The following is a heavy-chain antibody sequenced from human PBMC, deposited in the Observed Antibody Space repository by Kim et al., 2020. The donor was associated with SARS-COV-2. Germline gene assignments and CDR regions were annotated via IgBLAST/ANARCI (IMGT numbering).Heavy chain of an antibody. J-gene: IGHJ6*02. CDR3: GRDAAFRGIGYYYGMDV. V-gene: IGHV3-33*01. CDR2: IWYDGSFK. CDR1: GFTFSSYG. D-gene: IGHD3-16*01. Sequence: GGSLRLSCAASGFTFSSYGMHWVRQAPGKGLEWVAVIWYDGSFKYYADSVKGRFTISRDNSKNTLYLQMNSLRAEDTAVFYCGRDAAFRGIGYYYGMDVWGQGTTVTVSS.